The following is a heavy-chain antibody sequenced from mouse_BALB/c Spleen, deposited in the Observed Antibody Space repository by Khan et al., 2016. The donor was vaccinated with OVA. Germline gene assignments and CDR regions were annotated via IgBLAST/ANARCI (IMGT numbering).Heavy chain of an antibody. CDR2: IWGDGST. Sequence: QVQLKESGPGLVAPSQSLSITCTVSGFSLTGYGVNWVRQPPGKGLEWLGMIWGDGSTDYNSALKSRLSISKDNSKSQVFLKMNSLKTDDTARYYCARAYYANYREAMDFWGQGTSVTVSS. D-gene: IGHD2-10*01. J-gene: IGHJ4*01. V-gene: IGHV2-6-7*01. CDR3: ARAYYANYREAMDF. CDR1: GFSLTGYG.